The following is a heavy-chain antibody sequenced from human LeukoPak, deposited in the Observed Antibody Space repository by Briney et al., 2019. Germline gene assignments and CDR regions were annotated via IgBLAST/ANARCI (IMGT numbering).Heavy chain of an antibody. V-gene: IGHV3-53*04. CDR2: IYSGGSI. J-gene: IGHJ4*02. CDR3: ARAGYYGSGSYQTRPFDY. CDR1: GFTVSSNY. D-gene: IGHD3-10*01. Sequence: GGSLRLSCAASGFTVSSNYMSWVRQAPGKGLEWVSVIYSGGSIYYADSVKGRFTISRHNSKNTLYLQMNSLRAEDTAVYYCARAGYYGSGSYQTRPFDYWGQGTLVTVSS.